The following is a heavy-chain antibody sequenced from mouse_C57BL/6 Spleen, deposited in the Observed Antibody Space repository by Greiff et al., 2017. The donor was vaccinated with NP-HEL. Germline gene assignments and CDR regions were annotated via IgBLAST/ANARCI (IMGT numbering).Heavy chain of an antibody. J-gene: IGHJ2*01. CDR1: GYAFSSSW. Sequence: QVQLKESGPELVKPGASVKISCKASGYAFSSSWMNWVKQRPGKGLEWIGRIYPGDGDTNYNGKFKGKATLTADKSSSTAYMQLSSLTSEDSAVYFCASVTDFDYWGQGTTLTVSS. V-gene: IGHV1-82*01. CDR2: IYPGDGDT. D-gene: IGHD2-1*01. CDR3: ASVTDFDY.